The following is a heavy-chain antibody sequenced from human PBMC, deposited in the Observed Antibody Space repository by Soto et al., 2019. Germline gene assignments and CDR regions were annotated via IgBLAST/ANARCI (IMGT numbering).Heavy chain of an antibody. J-gene: IGHJ5*01. CDR2: TYYRSKWFN. D-gene: IGHD2-8*01. CDR1: GDGISTDTAT. Sequence: SQTLGLTSPISGDGISTDTATWDWIGQSPSRGLEWLGRTYYRSKWFNDYAVSVKGRISINPDTSNNQFSLQLNSVTPDDTAVYYCARLIGNSWLDSWGQGNLVT. CDR3: ARLIGNSWLDS. V-gene: IGHV6-1*01.